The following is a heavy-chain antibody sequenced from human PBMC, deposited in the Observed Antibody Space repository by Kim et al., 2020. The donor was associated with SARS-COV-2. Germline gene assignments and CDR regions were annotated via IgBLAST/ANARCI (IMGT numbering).Heavy chain of an antibody. CDR1: GGSFSGYY. J-gene: IGHJ4*01. V-gene: IGHV4-34*01. CDR2: INHSGST. CDR3: ARGRTYYDFWSGYPRLDY. D-gene: IGHD3-3*01. Sequence: SETLSLTCAVYGGSFSGYYWSWIRQPPGKGLEWIGEINHSGSTNYNPSLKSRVTISVDTSKNQFSLKLSSVTAADTAVYYCARGRTYYDFWSGYPRLDY.